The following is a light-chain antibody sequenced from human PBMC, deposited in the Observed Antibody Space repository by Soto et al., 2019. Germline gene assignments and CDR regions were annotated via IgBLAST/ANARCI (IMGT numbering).Light chain of an antibody. CDR3: QQYGSSPPYT. V-gene: IGKV3-20*01. CDR1: QSVSNNY. J-gene: IGKJ2*01. Sequence: EVVLTQSPGTLSLSPGERATLSCRASQSVSNNYLAWYQQKPGQSPQLLIFGSSDSATCIPARFSGSGSGTDFTLTISLLEPEDFAVYHCQQYGSSPPYTFGQGTKLEIK. CDR2: GSS.